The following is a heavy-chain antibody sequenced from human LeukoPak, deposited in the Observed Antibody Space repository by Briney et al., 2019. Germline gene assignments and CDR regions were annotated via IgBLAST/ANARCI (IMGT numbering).Heavy chain of an antibody. CDR2: IYFRGST. V-gene: IGHV4-59*01. CDR1: GGSLSYYY. Sequence: SETLSLTCTVSGGSLSYYYWSWIRQPPGKGLEWIGYIYFRGSTNYNPSLQSRVTISVDTPKNQFSLNLSSVTAADTAIYFCARSSGVDAYYFDYWGQGTLVTVSP. CDR3: ARSSGVDAYYFDY. J-gene: IGHJ4*02. D-gene: IGHD3-10*01.